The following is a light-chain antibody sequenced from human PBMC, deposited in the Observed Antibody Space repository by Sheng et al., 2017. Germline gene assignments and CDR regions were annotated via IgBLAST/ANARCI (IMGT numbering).Light chain of an antibody. CDR3: HVWDSSSHHYV. CDR1: NIGSKT. Sequence: SYVLTQPPSVSVAPGQTARITCGGNNIGSKTVQWYQQKPGQAPVLVVYDDYDRPSGIPERFSGSNSGNTATLTISRVEAGDEADYYCHVWDSSSHHYVFGTGTKVTVL. J-gene: IGLJ1*01. V-gene: IGLV3-21*02. CDR2: DDY.